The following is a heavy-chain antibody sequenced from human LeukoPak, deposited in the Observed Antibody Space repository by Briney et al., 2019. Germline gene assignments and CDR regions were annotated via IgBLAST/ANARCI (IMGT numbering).Heavy chain of an antibody. V-gene: IGHV1-18*01. CDR2: ISAYNGNT. Sequence: ASVKVSCKASGYTFTSYDINRVRQATGQGFEWMGWISAYNGNTNYAQKLQGRVTMTIDTSTSTAYMELRSLRSDDTAVYYCARDAFDIWGQGTMVTVSS. CDR3: ARDAFDI. CDR1: GYTFTSYD. J-gene: IGHJ3*02.